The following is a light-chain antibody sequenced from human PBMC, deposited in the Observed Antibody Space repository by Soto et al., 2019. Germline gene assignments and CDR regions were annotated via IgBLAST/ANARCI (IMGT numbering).Light chain of an antibody. V-gene: IGKV1-33*01. CDR1: QDISNY. J-gene: IGKJ3*01. CDR3: QQYDNLPFT. CDR2: DAS. Sequence: DIQMTQSPSSLSACVGDRVTITCQASQDISNYLNWYQQKPGKAPKLLIYDASNLETGVPSRFSGSGSGTDFTFTISSLQPEDIATYYCQQYDNLPFTFGPGIKVDIK.